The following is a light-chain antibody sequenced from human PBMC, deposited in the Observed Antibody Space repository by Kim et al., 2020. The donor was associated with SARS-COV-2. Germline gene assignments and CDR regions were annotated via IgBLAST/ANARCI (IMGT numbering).Light chain of an antibody. CDR3: QVWDVNSDHPV. J-gene: IGLJ3*02. Sequence: APEQTASITCVVNNKEAKNVTWYRQKPGQAPVFVIHYESDRPSGIPERFSGSSSGNTTTLIITRVEAGDEADYYCQVWDVNSDHPVFGGGTQLTVL. CDR2: YES. V-gene: IGLV3-21*04. CDR1: NKEAKN.